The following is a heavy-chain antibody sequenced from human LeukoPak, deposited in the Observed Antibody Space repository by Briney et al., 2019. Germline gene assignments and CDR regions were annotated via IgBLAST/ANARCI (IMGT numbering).Heavy chain of an antibody. CDR1: GFTFSTYG. CDR3: AKDVVNCGSTSCYFYYYMDV. J-gene: IGHJ6*03. Sequence: GGSLRLSCAASGFTFSTYGMHWVRQAPGKGLGGVAFLRYEGSNKYYADSVKDRFTISRDNSKNTLYLQMNSLRAEDTAVYYCAKDVVNCGSTSCYFYYYMDVWGKGTTVTVSS. D-gene: IGHD2-2*01. CDR2: LRYEGSNK. V-gene: IGHV3-30*02.